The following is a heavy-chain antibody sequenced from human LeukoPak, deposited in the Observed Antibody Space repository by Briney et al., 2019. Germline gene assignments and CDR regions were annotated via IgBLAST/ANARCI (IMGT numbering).Heavy chain of an antibody. CDR2: INWNGGST. D-gene: IGHD6-13*01. CDR1: RFTLSSYE. V-gene: IGHV3-20*01. Sequence: GGSLRLSCTASRFTLSSYEMSGIRQAPGKGLEWVSGINWNGGSTGYADSVKGRFTISRDNAKNSLYLQMNSLRAEDTALYHCAREGMSSSWYYYYYMDVWGKGTTVTISS. CDR3: AREGMSSSWYYYYYMDV. J-gene: IGHJ6*03.